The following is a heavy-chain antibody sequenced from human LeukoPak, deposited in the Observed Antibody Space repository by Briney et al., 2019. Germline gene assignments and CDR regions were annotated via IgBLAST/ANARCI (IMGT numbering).Heavy chain of an antibody. CDR3: ARDPRTGEFDY. CDR2: IYYSGST. CDR1: GGSISSGDYY. D-gene: IGHD7-27*01. J-gene: IGHJ4*02. Sequence: SETLSLTCTVSGGSISSGDYYWSWIRQPPGKGLEWIGYIYYSGSTYYNPSLKSRVTISVDTSKDQFSLKLSSVTAADTAEYYCARDPRTGEFDYWGQGTLVTVSS. V-gene: IGHV4-30-4*01.